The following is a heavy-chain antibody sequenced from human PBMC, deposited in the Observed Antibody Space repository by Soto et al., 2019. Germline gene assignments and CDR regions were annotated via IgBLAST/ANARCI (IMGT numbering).Heavy chain of an antibody. Sequence: EVQLVESGGGWVQPGGSLRLSCAASGFTFSSYWMSWSRQAPGKGLEWVANIKHDGREKYYVDSVKGRFTISRDNAKNSLYLQMDSLRVEDTALYYCARDRYPFGSGTSASDYWGQGTLVTVSP. CDR3: ARDRYPFGSGTSASDY. V-gene: IGHV3-7*01. CDR1: GFTFSSYW. D-gene: IGHD3-10*01. CDR2: IKHDGREK. J-gene: IGHJ4*02.